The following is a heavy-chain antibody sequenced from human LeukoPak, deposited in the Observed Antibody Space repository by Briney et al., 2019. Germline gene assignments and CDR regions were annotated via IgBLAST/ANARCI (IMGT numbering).Heavy chain of an antibody. CDR1: GGSISSYY. D-gene: IGHD1-26*01. V-gene: IGHV4-59*01. CDR2: IYYSGST. Sequence: SETLSLTCTVSGGSISSYYWSWIRQPPGKGLEWIGYIYYSGSTNYNPSLKSRVTISVDTSKNQFSLKLSSVTAADTAVYYCARSYSRSAYAFDIWGQGTMVTVSS. CDR3: ARSYSRSAYAFDI. J-gene: IGHJ3*02.